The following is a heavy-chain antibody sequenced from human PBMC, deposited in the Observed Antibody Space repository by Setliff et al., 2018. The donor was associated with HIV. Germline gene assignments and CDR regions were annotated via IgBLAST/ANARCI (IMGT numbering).Heavy chain of an antibody. CDR1: GFTFSSYS. D-gene: IGHD3-10*01. CDR2: ISSSSRYI. V-gene: IGHV3-21*01. J-gene: IGHJ4*02. CDR3: TRHYGSGTYCLAY. Sequence: GGSLRLSCAASGFTFSSYSMNWVRQAPGKGLEWVSSISSSSRYIHYVDSVKGRFTISRDNAKNSLYLQMNSLGAEDTAVYYCTRHYGSGTYCLAYWGQGTLVTVSS.